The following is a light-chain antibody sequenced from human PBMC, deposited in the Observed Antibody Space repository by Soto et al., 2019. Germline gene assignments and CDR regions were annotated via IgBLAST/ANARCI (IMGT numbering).Light chain of an antibody. CDR3: QQRSNWPLT. J-gene: IGKJ4*01. V-gene: IGKV3-11*01. CDR2: DAS. Sequence: EIVLTQSPATLSLSPGERATLSCRASQSVSSYLAWYQQKPGQAPRLLIYDASNRATGIPARFSGSGSGTDFTLTISRLAAEDFAVYYCQQRSNWPLTFGGGTKVEIK. CDR1: QSVSSY.